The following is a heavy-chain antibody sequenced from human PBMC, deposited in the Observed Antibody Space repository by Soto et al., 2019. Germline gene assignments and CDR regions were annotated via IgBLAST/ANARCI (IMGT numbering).Heavy chain of an antibody. Sequence: PGESLKISCKGSGYNFGSHWIGWVRQKPGKGLEWVGRIYPDDSDTRYSPSFLGQVTISADKSIKTTYLQWSSLKASDTAIYFCASSVLVTSTMNYFDLWGQGTLVTVSS. V-gene: IGHV5-51*01. J-gene: IGHJ4*02. CDR3: ASSVLVTSTMNYFDL. CDR1: GYNFGSHW. CDR2: IYPDDSDT. D-gene: IGHD2-8*02.